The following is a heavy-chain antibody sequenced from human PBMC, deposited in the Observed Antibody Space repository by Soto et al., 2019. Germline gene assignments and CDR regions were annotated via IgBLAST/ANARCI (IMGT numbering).Heavy chain of an antibody. V-gene: IGHV4-59*01. D-gene: IGHD6-13*01. CDR2: IYYSGST. CDR3: ASITPGIAAAGMAYP. J-gene: IGHJ5*02. CDR1: GGSLSSYY. Sequence: SETLSLTCTVSGGSLSSYYWSWIRQPPGKGLEWIGYIYYSGSTNYNPSLKSRVTMSVDTSKNHFSLNLSSVTAADTAVYYCASITPGIAAAGMAYPWGQGTLVTVPQ.